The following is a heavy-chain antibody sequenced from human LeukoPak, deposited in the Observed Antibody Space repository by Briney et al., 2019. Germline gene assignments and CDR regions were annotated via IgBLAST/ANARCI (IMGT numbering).Heavy chain of an antibody. Sequence: PSETLSLTCTASGGSISSYYWSWIRQPPGKGLEWIGYIYYSGSTNYNPSLKSRVTISVDTSKNQFSLKLSSVTAADTAVYYCAREEGYSSSSGDYYYYYYMDVWGKGTTVTVSS. V-gene: IGHV4-59*12. J-gene: IGHJ6*03. CDR1: GGSISSYY. CDR3: AREEGYSSSSGDYYYYYYMDV. CDR2: IYYSGST. D-gene: IGHD6-6*01.